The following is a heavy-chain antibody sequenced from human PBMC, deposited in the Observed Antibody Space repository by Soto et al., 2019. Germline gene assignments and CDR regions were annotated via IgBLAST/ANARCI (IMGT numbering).Heavy chain of an antibody. CDR1: GFTFTRYS. J-gene: IGHJ4*02. CDR3: ARESEDLTSNFDY. V-gene: IGHV3-21*06. Sequence: EVPLVESGGGLVKPAGSLRLSCAASGFTFTRYSMNWVREAPGKGLEWVSSISSTTNYIYYGVSMKGRVTIARDNAKNSLYLEMNSLRAEDTAVYDCARESEDLTSNFDYWGQGTLVTVSS. CDR2: ISSTTNYI.